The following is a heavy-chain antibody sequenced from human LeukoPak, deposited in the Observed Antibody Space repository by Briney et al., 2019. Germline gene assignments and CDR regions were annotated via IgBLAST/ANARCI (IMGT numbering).Heavy chain of an antibody. V-gene: IGHV1-69*13. CDR3: ASGSSQATTSFYFDY. Sequence: ASVKASCKASGGTFSSYAISWVRQAPGQGLEWMGGIIPIFGTANYAQKFQGRVTITADESTSTAYMELSSLRSEDTAVYSCASGSSQATTSFYFDYWGQGTLVTVSS. D-gene: IGHD5-24*01. J-gene: IGHJ4*02. CDR2: IIPIFGTA. CDR1: GGTFSSYA.